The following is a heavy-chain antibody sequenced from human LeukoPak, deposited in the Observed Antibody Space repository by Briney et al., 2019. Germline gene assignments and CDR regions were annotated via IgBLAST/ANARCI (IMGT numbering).Heavy chain of an antibody. CDR3: AKDHYWSIDY. J-gene: IGHJ4*02. V-gene: IGHV3-74*01. D-gene: IGHD3-3*01. Sequence: GGALSPPCAAPGFDFRGNWMPRVRPPPGPGLVWVSRIKGDGISTNYADSVKGRFTISRDIAKNTLYLQMNSLRAEDTGVYYCAKDHYWSIDYWGRGTLVTVSS. CDR2: IKGDGIST. CDR1: GFDFRGNW.